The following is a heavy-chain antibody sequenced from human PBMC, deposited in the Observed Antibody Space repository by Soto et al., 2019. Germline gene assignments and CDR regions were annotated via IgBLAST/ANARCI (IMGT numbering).Heavy chain of an antibody. D-gene: IGHD3-10*01. V-gene: IGHV4-30-2*01. CDR2: IYHSGST. J-gene: IGHJ6*02. Sequence: SETLSLTCAVSGGSISSGGYSWSWIRQPPGKGLEWIGYIYHSGSTYYNPSLKSRVTISVDRSKNQFSLKLSSVTAADTAVYYCARGGTMVRGVSYYYYYGMDVWGQGXTVTVYS. CDR1: GGSISSGGYS. CDR3: ARGGTMVRGVSYYYYYGMDV.